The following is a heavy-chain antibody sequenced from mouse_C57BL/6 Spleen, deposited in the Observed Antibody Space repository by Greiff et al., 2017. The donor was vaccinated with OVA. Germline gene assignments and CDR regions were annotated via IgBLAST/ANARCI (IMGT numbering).Heavy chain of an antibody. CDR1: GFTFSSYG. V-gene: IGHV5-6*01. CDR2: ISSGGSYT. J-gene: IGHJ1*03. Sequence: DVQLVESGGDLVKPGGSLKLSCAASGFTFSSYGMSWVRQTPDKRLEWVATISSGGSYTYYPDSVKGRFTISRDNAKNTLYLQMSSLKSEDTAMYYCASPYYGSSGYFDVWGTGTTVTVSS. D-gene: IGHD1-1*01. CDR3: ASPYYGSSGYFDV.